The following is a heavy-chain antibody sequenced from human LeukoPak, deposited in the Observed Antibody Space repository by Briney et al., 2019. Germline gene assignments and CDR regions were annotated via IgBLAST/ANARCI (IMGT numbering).Heavy chain of an antibody. CDR2: ISSSSTI. Sequence: GGSLRLSCAASEFTFSSYSMNWVRQAPGKGLEWVSYISSSSTIYYADSVKGRFTISRDNAKNSLYLQMNSLRDEDTAVYYCASKVTPGEFDYWGQGTLVTVSS. J-gene: IGHJ4*02. CDR3: ASKVTPGEFDY. CDR1: EFTFSSYS. D-gene: IGHD4-23*01. V-gene: IGHV3-48*02.